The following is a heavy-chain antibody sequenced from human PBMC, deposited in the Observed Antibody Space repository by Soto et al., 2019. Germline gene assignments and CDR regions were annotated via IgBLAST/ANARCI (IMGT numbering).Heavy chain of an antibody. D-gene: IGHD2-2*01. V-gene: IGHV3-48*02. Sequence: EVQLVESGGGLVQPGGSLRLSCAAPGFTFSSYSMNWVRQAPGKGLEWVSYISNSRSTIYYADSVKGRFTISRDNAKNSLYLQMNSLRDEDTAVYYCARDSPGRYCSSTSCPRMDVWGQGTTVTVSS. CDR2: ISNSRSTI. J-gene: IGHJ6*02. CDR3: ARDSPGRYCSSTSCPRMDV. CDR1: GFTFSSYS.